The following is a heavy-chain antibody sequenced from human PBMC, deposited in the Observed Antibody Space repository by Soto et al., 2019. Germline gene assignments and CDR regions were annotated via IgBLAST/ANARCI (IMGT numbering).Heavy chain of an antibody. J-gene: IGHJ4*02. CDR2: ISSTSSFI. CDR3: ARALRYCSGGICYPPPYYFDY. D-gene: IGHD2-15*01. Sequence: EVQLVESGGGLVKPGGSLRVSCAASGFTFSTYNMNWVRQAPGKGLEWVSSISSTSSFIYYADSVKGRFTISRDNAKNSLSLHMTSLRAEDTAVYYCARALRYCSGGICYPPPYYFDYWGQGTLVTVSS. V-gene: IGHV3-21*01. CDR1: GFTFSTYN.